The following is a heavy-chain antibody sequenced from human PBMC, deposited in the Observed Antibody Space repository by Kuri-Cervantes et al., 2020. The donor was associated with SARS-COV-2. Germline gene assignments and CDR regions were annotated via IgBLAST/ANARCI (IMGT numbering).Heavy chain of an antibody. V-gene: IGHV4-4*07. Sequence: GSLRLSCTVSGGSISSYYWRWIRQPAGKGLEWIGRIYTSGSTNYNPSLKSRVTMSVDTSKNQFSLKLSSVTAADTAVYYCARDADSSGSLDYWGQGTLVTVSS. J-gene: IGHJ4*02. CDR3: ARDADSSGSLDY. CDR2: IYTSGST. D-gene: IGHD3-22*01. CDR1: GGSISSYY.